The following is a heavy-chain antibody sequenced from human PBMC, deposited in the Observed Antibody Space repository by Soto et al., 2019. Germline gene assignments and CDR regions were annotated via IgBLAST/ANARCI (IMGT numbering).Heavy chain of an antibody. D-gene: IGHD3-16*01. V-gene: IGHV1-2*02. CDR3: ATERSSLGLWELDV. J-gene: IGHJ6*02. CDR1: GYTFTDYS. CDR2: INPNSGGT. Sequence: GASVKVSCKASGYTFTDYSMHWVRQAPGQGLEWVGWINPNSGGTNYAQNFQGRVTMTRDTSISTAYMEPSRLTSDDTAVYYCATERSSLGLWELDVWGQGTPVTVSS.